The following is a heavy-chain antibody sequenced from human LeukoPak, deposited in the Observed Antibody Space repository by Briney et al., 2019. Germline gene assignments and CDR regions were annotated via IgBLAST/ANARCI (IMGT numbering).Heavy chain of an antibody. CDR2: ISSSGSTK. J-gene: IGHJ3*02. V-gene: IGHV3-11*04. D-gene: IGHD3-22*01. Sequence: GGSLRLSCAASGFRFSDYYMIWIRQAPGKGLEWVSYISSSGSTKYYADPVKGRFTISRDNARNSLFLQMNRLRAEDTAVYYCARDATMIVVTGNFDIWGQGTLLTVSS. CDR3: ARDATMIVVTGNFDI. CDR1: GFRFSDYY.